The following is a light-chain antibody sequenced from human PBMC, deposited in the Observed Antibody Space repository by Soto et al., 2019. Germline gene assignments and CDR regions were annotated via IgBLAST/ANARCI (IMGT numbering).Light chain of an antibody. V-gene: IGKV3-20*01. CDR1: QSVRSSY. CDR2: GAS. Sequence: EIVLTQSPGTLSLSPGERATLSCRASQSVRSSYLAWYRQKPGQAPRLLIYGASSRATGIPDRFSGSGSGTYFTITISRLAPEDFAVYYCQQYDTTPMYTFGQGTKLEIK. CDR3: QQYDTTPMYT. J-gene: IGKJ2*01.